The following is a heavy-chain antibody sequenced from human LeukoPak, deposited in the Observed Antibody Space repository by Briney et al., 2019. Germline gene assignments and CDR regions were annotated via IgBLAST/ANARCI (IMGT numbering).Heavy chain of an antibody. D-gene: IGHD3-16*02. J-gene: IGHJ4*02. CDR3: ARSYHRASYFDL. CDR1: GGSFSGYY. CDR2: INDSGSS. V-gene: IGHV4-34*01. Sequence: SETLSLTCAVYGGSFSGYYWNWIRQPPGKGLEWIGDINDSGSSNYNPSLKGRVTISIDTSKNQFSLKLSSVTAADTAVYYCARSYHRASYFDLWGQGTLVTVSS.